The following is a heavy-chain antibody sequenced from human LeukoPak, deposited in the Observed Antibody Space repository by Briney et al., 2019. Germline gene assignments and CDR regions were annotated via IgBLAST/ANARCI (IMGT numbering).Heavy chain of an antibody. CDR2: IYYSGST. V-gene: IGHV4-39*01. CDR3: ARHIGRTFDP. D-gene: IGHD1-26*01. CDR1: GFTFSSYS. Sequence: PGGSLRLSCAASGFTFSSYSMNWIRQPPGKGLEWIGSIYYSGSTYYNPSLKSRVTISVDTSKDQFSLKLSSVTAADTAVYYCARHIGRTFDPWGQGTLVTVSS. J-gene: IGHJ5*02.